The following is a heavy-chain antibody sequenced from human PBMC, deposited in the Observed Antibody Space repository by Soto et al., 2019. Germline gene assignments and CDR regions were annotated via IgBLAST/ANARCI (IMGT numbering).Heavy chain of an antibody. J-gene: IGHJ4*02. CDR3: ARVYAPTKAFDY. CDR2: ISSSSSYI. CDR1: GFTFSSYS. V-gene: IGHV3-21*01. D-gene: IGHD2-2*01. Sequence: SGGSLRLSCAASGFTFSSYSMNWVRQAPGKGLEWVSSISSSSSYIYYADSVKGRFTISRDNAKNSPYLQMNSLRAEDTAVYYCARVYAPTKAFDYWGQGTLVTVSS.